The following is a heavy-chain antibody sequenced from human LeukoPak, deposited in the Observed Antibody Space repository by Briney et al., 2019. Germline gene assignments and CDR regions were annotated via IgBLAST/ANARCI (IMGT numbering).Heavy chain of an antibody. CDR1: GGSFSGYY. Sequence: SETLSLTCAVYGGSFSGYYWSWIRQPPGKGLEWIGEINHSGSTNYNPSLKSRVTISVDKSKNQFSLKLSSVTTADTAVFYCARRTTVTIPFGYWGQGTLVTVSS. J-gene: IGHJ4*02. CDR3: ARRTTVTIPFGY. V-gene: IGHV4-34*01. D-gene: IGHD4-11*01. CDR2: INHSGST.